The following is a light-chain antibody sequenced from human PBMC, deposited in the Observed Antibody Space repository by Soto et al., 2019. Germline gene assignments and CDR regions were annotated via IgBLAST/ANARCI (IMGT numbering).Light chain of an antibody. Sequence: DIQMTQSPSTLSGSVGDRVTITCRASQTISSWLAWYQQKPGKAPKLLIYKASTLKSGVPSRFSWSAYGTAYTQTIRSLHPDAFATYYCQHNNRYSEALGQGTKVDIK. CDR3: QHNNRYSEA. J-gene: IGKJ1*01. CDR2: KAS. V-gene: IGKV1-5*03. CDR1: QTISSW.